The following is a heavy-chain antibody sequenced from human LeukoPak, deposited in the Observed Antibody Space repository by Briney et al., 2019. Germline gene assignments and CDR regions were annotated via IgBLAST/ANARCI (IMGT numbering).Heavy chain of an antibody. CDR1: GFTFSSSA. D-gene: IGHD2-15*01. CDR2: ISNNGGYT. CDR3: AKQLGYCSDGSCYFPY. J-gene: IGHJ4*02. Sequence: EGSLRLSCAAPGFTFSSSAMSWVRQAPGKGLEWVSAISNNGGYTYYADSVQGRFTIFRDNSKSTLCLQMNSLRAEDTAVYYCAKQLGYCSDGSCYFPYWGQGTLVTVSS. V-gene: IGHV3-23*01.